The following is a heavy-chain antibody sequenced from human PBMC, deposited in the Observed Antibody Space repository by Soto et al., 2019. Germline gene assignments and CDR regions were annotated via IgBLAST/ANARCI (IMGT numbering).Heavy chain of an antibody. CDR1: GYTFSCYG. CDR3: ARGGYYDSSGSRNYHYYGMNV. D-gene: IGHD3-22*01. V-gene: IGHV1-18*01. CDR2: ISPYDGNT. J-gene: IGHJ6*02. Sequence: ASVKVSCKASGYTFSCYGINWVRQAPGQGLEWLGWISPYDGNTKYAQILQGRVAMTTDTSTKTAYMEVRRLRSDDTAVYYCARGGYYDSSGSRNYHYYGMNVRGQGTTGTAS.